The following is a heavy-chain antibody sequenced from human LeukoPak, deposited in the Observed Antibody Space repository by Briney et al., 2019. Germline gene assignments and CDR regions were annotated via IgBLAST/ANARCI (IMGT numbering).Heavy chain of an antibody. CDR3: ARSQFTYDYGDWINFDY. CDR1: GGTFSSYA. CDR2: IIPIFGTA. Sequence: ASVKVSCKASGGTFSSYAISWVRQAPGQGLEWMGGIIPIFGTANYAQKFQGRVTITADESTSTAYMELSSLRSEDTAVYYCARSQFTYDYGDWINFDYWGQGTLVTVSS. D-gene: IGHD4-17*01. V-gene: IGHV1-69*13. J-gene: IGHJ4*02.